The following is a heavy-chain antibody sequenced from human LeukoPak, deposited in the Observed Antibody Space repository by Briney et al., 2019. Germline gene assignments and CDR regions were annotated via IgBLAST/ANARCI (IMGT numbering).Heavy chain of an antibody. V-gene: IGHV1-18*01. J-gene: IGHJ5*02. D-gene: IGHD6-6*01. Sequence: ASVKVSCKASGDTFTSYGISWVRQAPGQGLEWMGWIGGYNGNTNYAQKLQGRVIMTTDTSTSTAYMELRSLRSDDTAVYYCASLSSEFREYSSSNNWFDPWGQGTLVTVSS. CDR3: ASLSSEFREYSSSNNWFDP. CDR2: IGGYNGNT. CDR1: GDTFTSYG.